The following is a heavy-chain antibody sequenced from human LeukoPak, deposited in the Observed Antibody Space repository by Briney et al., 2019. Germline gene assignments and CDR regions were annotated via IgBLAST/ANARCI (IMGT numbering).Heavy chain of an antibody. D-gene: IGHD3-10*02. Sequence: PGGSLRLSCAASGFTCSSYEMNWVRQAPRKGLEWVSYISSSGSTIYYADSVKGRFTISRDNAKNSLYLQMNSLRAEDTAVYYCAELGITMIGGVWGKGTTVTISS. CDR3: AELGITMIGGV. CDR1: GFTCSSYE. J-gene: IGHJ6*04. V-gene: IGHV3-48*03. CDR2: ISSSGSTI.